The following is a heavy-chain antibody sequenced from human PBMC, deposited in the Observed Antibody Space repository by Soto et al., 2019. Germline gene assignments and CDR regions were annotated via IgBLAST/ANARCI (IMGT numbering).Heavy chain of an antibody. D-gene: IGHD1-1*01. V-gene: IGHV3-15*01. Sequence: EVQLVESGGGLVEPGGSLRLSCAASGLTFNNAWMSWVRQAPGKGLEWVGRIRSKTDGGTRDYAAPVKGRFTISRDDSKNTLYLQMNSLKTEDTAVYYCSAPSNFRHYYYGLDVWGQGTTVTVSS. CDR1: GLTFNNAW. CDR2: IRSKTDGGTR. CDR3: SAPSNFRHYYYGLDV. J-gene: IGHJ6*02.